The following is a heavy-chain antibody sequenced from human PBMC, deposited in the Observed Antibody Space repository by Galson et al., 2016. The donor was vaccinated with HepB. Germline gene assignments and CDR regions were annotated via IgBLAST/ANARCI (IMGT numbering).Heavy chain of an antibody. V-gene: IGHV3-30-3*01. J-gene: IGHJ4*02. Sequence: SLRLSCATSGFNFNNYAFHWVRQTPGKGLEWVGIISFDDSDKHYSDSVKGRFTISRDYSKNTVFLQMNSLTVEDTGLYSCARDFSPAKSGGSPGNWGQGTQVIVSS. CDR1: GFNFNNYA. CDR2: ISFDDSDK. CDR3: ARDFSPAKSGGSPGN. D-gene: IGHD1-26*01.